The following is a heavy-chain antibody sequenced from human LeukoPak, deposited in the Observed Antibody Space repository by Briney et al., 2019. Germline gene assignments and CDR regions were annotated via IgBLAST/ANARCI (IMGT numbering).Heavy chain of an antibody. CDR1: RYSIISGYY. D-gene: IGHD2-2*01. J-gene: IGHJ6*03. CDR2: NYHSGTT. V-gene: IGHV4-38-2*02. Sequence: SETLSLTWILSRYSIISGYYWGWIRQPPGKGLEWIGSNYHSGTTYYNPSLQSPVTISIDTSQSQFSLRLSSVTAADTAVYYCARIGPADISMDVWGKGTTVTVSS. CDR3: ARIGPADISMDV.